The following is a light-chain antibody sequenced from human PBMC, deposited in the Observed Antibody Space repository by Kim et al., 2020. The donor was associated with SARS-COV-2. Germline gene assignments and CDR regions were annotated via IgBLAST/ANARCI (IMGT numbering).Light chain of an antibody. CDR1: NAKIRTNT. Sequence: GKRLTISPSGTNAKIRTNTDNWYRHLPGTAPPLRIPSNDQRPSGVPARFSGSTSGASASLVIRGPQSEDEADYFCAGWDDNLNGPLFGGGTQLTVL. CDR2: SND. CDR3: AGWDDNLNGPL. V-gene: IGLV1-44*01. J-gene: IGLJ2*01.